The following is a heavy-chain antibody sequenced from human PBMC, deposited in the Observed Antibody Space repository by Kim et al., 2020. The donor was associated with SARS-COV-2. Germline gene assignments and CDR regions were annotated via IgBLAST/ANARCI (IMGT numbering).Heavy chain of an antibody. CDR1: GFTFSSYS. V-gene: IGHV3-21*01. CDR3: ARDRTAIFDY. Sequence: GGSLRLSCAASGFTFSSYSMDWVRQAPGKGLEWVSSISSSSSYIYYTDSVKGRFTISRDNAKNSLYLQMNSLRAEDTAVYYCARDRTAIFDYWGQGTLVTVSS. D-gene: IGHD5-18*01. CDR2: ISSSSSYI. J-gene: IGHJ4*02.